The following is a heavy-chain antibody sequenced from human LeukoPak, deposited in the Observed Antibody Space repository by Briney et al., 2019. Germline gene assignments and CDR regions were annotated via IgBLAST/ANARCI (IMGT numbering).Heavy chain of an antibody. V-gene: IGHV3-23*01. CDR2: ISGSGGST. CDR3: ANQLYSSRLYYFDY. Sequence: QTGGSLRLSCAASGFTFSSYAMSWVRQAPGKGLEWVSAISGSGGSTYYADSVKGRFTISRDNSKNTLYLQMNSLRAEDTAVYYCANQLYSSRLYYFDYWGQGTLVTVSS. D-gene: IGHD6-13*01. CDR1: GFTFSSYA. J-gene: IGHJ4*02.